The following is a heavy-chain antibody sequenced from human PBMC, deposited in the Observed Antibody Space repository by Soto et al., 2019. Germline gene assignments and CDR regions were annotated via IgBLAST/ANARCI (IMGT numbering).Heavy chain of an antibody. CDR2: IWRDGSDK. J-gene: IGHJ4*02. CDR3: ATLTSDYFDY. Sequence: QVQLEESGGGVVQPGRSLRLSCAASGFTFSSYDMHWVRQAPGKGLEWVAVIWRDGSDKYYADSVKGRFTISRDNSKNTLYLQLNSLRAEDTAVYYCATLTSDYFDYWGQGTLVTVSS. V-gene: IGHV3-33*01. CDR1: GFTFSSYD.